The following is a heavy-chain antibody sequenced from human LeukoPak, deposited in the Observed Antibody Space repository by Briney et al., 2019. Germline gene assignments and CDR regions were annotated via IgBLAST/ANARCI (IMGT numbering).Heavy chain of an antibody. J-gene: IGHJ3*02. CDR1: GDSISSYY. CDR2: IYASGSA. CDR3: ARVASSVRDDAFDI. V-gene: IGHV4-4*07. Sequence: SETLSLTCTVSGDSISSYYWSWIQQPAGKGLEWIGRIYASGSAYYNPSLKSRVTISVDTSKNQFSLKLSFVTAADTAVYYCARVASSVRDDAFDIWGQGTMVTVSS. D-gene: IGHD6-19*01.